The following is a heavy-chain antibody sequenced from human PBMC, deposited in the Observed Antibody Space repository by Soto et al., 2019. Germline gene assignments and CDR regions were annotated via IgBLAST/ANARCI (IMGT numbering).Heavy chain of an antibody. CDR2: IIPIFGTA. CDR3: ARASAPSRWRQLMSMVFDP. CDR1: GGTFSSYA. D-gene: IGHD5-18*01. J-gene: IGHJ5*02. Sequence: GASVKVCCKASGGTFSSYAINWVRQAPGQGLEWMGGIIPIFGTANYAQKFQGRVTITADESTSTAYMELSSLRSEDTAVYYCARASAPSRWRQLMSMVFDPWGQGTLVTVSS. V-gene: IGHV1-69*13.